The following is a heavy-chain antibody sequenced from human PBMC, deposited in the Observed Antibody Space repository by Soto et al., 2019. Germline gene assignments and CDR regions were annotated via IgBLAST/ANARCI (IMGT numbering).Heavy chain of an antibody. V-gene: IGHV1-69*13. CDR2: IIPIFGTA. CDR1: GGTFSSYA. D-gene: IGHD2-15*01. J-gene: IGHJ4*02. Sequence: SVKVSCKASGGTFSSYAISWVRQAPGQGLEWMGGIIPIFGTANYAQKFQGRVTITADESTSTAYMELSSLRSEDTAVYYCASMSSVVTPGYFDYWGQGTLVTVSS. CDR3: ASMSSVVTPGYFDY.